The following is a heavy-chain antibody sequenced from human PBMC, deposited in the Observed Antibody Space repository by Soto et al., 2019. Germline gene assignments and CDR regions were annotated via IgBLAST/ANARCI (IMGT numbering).Heavy chain of an antibody. J-gene: IGHJ4*02. Sequence: QVQLVESGGGVVQPGRSLRLSCAASGFIYNEYGMHWVRQAPGKGLEWVAVIWYEGSNKYYADSVKGRFTFSRDNSKNTMSLQMNSLRVEDTAVYYCARWACSGSNCNLNQRSFDLWGQGTLVTVSS. D-gene: IGHD2-15*01. CDR2: IWYEGSNK. CDR3: ARWACSGSNCNLNQRSFDL. CDR1: GFIYNEYG. V-gene: IGHV3-33*03.